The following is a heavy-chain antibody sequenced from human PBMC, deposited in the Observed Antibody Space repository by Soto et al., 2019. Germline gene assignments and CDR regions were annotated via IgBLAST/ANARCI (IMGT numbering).Heavy chain of an antibody. CDR1: GYTFTSYD. Sequence: QVQRVQSGAEVKKPGASVKVSCKASGYTFTSYDINWVRQATGQGLEWMGWMNPNSGNTGYAQKFQGRVTMTRNTSISTAYMELSSLRSEDTAVYYCARIREYGGYDAFDIWGQGTMVTVSS. CDR2: MNPNSGNT. D-gene: IGHD3-22*01. J-gene: IGHJ3*02. V-gene: IGHV1-8*01. CDR3: ARIREYGGYDAFDI.